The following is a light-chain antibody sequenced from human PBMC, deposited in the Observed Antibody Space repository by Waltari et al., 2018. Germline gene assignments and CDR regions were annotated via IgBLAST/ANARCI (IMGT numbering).Light chain of an antibody. CDR2: WAS. Sequence: DIVMTQSPDSLAVSLGERDTINCKSSQSVLYSSNNKNYLAWYQQKPGQPPKLLIYWASSRESGVPDGFSGSGSGTDFTLTISSLQAEDVAVYYCQQYYSTPITFGQGTRLEIK. V-gene: IGKV4-1*01. CDR3: QQYYSTPIT. J-gene: IGKJ5*01. CDR1: QSVLYSSNNKNY.